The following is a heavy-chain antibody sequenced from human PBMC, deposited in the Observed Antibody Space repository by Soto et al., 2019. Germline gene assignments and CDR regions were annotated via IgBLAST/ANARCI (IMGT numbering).Heavy chain of an antibody. Sequence: EVQLVESGGGLVQPGGSLRLSCTASGFTFSDSSMNWVRQAPGKGLEWISFISSISSTIYYADSVKGRFTISRDNAKDSLYLQMNSLRDEDTALYYCARDSRPSDLWGRGTLVTVSS. CDR1: GFTFSDSS. CDR2: ISSISSTI. CDR3: ARDSRPSDL. V-gene: IGHV3-48*02. J-gene: IGHJ2*01.